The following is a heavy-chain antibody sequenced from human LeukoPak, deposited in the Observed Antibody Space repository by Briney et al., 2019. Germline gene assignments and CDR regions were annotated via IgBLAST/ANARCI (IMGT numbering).Heavy chain of an antibody. CDR3: ARDGYSSSWYPTYYYYGMDV. Sequence: PGGSLRLSCAASGFTFSSYGMHWVRQAPGKGLEWVAVIWYDGSNKYYADSVKGRFTISRDNSKNTLYLQMNSLRAEDTAVYYCARDGYSSSWYPTYYYYGMDVWGQGTTVTVSS. CDR1: GFTFSSYG. V-gene: IGHV3-33*01. D-gene: IGHD6-13*01. J-gene: IGHJ6*02. CDR2: IWYDGSNK.